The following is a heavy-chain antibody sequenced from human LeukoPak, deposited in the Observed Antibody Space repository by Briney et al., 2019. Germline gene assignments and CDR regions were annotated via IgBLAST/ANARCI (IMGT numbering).Heavy chain of an antibody. CDR1: GFTVSSNY. V-gene: IGHV3-53*01. D-gene: IGHD6-13*01. Sequence: GGSLRLSCAASGFTVSSNYMSWIRQAPGKGLEWVSVIYSGGITYYADSVKGRFTISRDNSKNTVYLQMNSLRAEDTAVYYCARDGDSSSWYGSSSGPIYSYYGMDVWGQGTTVTVSS. CDR3: ARDGDSSSWYGSSSGPIYSYYGMDV. J-gene: IGHJ6*02. CDR2: IYSGGIT.